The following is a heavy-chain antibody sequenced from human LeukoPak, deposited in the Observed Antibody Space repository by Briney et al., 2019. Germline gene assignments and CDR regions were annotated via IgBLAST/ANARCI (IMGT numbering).Heavy chain of an antibody. CDR2: TYSGGST. V-gene: IGHV3-53*01. Sequence: GGSLRLSCAASGFTVSSYHMSWVRQAPGKGLEWVSTTYSGGSTYYADSVKGRFTISRDDSKNTLVLQMNSLRADDTAVYYCARGENSYAPFDYWGQGTLVTVSS. J-gene: IGHJ4*02. D-gene: IGHD5-18*01. CDR3: ARGENSYAPFDY. CDR1: GFTVSSYH.